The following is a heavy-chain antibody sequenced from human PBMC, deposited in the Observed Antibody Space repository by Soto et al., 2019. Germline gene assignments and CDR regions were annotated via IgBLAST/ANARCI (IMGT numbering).Heavy chain of an antibody. Sequence: PSVTLTLTCTASGVSVSSDSYYWSWIRQAPGKGRVWIGYIDYSGSTNYDHSLKSRVTISVDTSKNQFSLQLSSVRAADTAVYYCAXESVSPRGYAVSGYFDYWGHGTLVTVSS. CDR3: AXESVSPRGYAVSGYFDY. J-gene: IGHJ4*01. D-gene: IGHD5-12*01. CDR1: GVSVSSDSYY. CDR2: IDYSGST. V-gene: IGHV4-61*01.